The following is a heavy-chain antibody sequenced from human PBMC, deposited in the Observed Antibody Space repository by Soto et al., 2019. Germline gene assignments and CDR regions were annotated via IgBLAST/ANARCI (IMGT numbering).Heavy chain of an antibody. CDR2: ITIRTGNV. J-gene: IGHJ4*01. CDR3: VRDRDLYRDMFHADL. V-gene: IGHV3-48*02. D-gene: IGHD3-10*02. Sequence: GGSLRLSCEASGFTISECSMNWVRQAPGKGLEWLAYITIRTGNVLYADSVRGRFTISADHAENSVILQMNSLRDEDSAVYFCVRDRDLYRDMFHADLWGQGTLVTVSS. CDR1: GFTISECS.